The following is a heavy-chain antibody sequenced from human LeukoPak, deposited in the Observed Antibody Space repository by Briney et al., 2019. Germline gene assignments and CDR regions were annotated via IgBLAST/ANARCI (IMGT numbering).Heavy chain of an antibody. CDR1: GYTFTSYG. J-gene: IGHJ6*03. D-gene: IGHD5-24*01. CDR3: ARDPMGYYYYYMDV. V-gene: IGHV1-18*01. CDR2: ISAYNGNT. Sequence: WASVKVSCKASGYTFTSYGISWVRQAPGQGLEWMGWISAYNGNTNYAQKLQGRVTMTTDTSTRTAHMELRSLRSDDTAVYYCARDPMGYYYYYMDVWGKGTTVTVSS.